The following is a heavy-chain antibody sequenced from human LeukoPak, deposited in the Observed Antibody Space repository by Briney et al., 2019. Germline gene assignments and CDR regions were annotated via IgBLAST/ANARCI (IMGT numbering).Heavy chain of an antibody. CDR3: ARRYCSSTSCGYFDY. Sequence: GESLKISCKGSGYSFTSYWIGWVRQMPGKGLEWMGIIYPGDSDTRYSPSSQGQVTISADKSISTAYLQWSSLKASDTAMYYCARRYCSSTSCGYFDYWGQGTLVTVSS. J-gene: IGHJ4*02. V-gene: IGHV5-51*01. CDR1: GYSFTSYW. CDR2: IYPGDSDT. D-gene: IGHD2-2*01.